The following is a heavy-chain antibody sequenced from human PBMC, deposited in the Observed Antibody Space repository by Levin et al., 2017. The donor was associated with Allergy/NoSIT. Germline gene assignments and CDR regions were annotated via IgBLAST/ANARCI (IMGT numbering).Heavy chain of an antibody. J-gene: IGHJ4*02. CDR1: GGSISSYY. D-gene: IGHD3-10*01. CDR3: ARVRVRGYGAFDY. Sequence: MPSETLSLTCTVSGGSISSYYWSWIRQPPGKGLEWIGYIYYSGSTNYNPSLKSRVTISVDTSKNQFSLKLSSVTAADTAVYYCARVRVRGYGAFDYWGQGTLVTVSS. V-gene: IGHV4-59*01. CDR2: IYYSGST.